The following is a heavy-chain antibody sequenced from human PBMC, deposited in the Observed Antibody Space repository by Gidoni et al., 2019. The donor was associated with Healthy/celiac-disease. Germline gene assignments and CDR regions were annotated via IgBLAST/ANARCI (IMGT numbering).Heavy chain of an antibody. Sequence: QVQLQESGPGLVKPSETLSLTCTVSGGSISSYYWSWIRQPPGKGLEWIGYIYYSGSTNYNPSLKSRVTISVDTSKNQFALKLSSVTAADTAVYYCARDGPNYSSYAYYYYYYMDVWGKGTTVTVSS. J-gene: IGHJ6*03. V-gene: IGHV4-59*01. CDR3: ARDGPNYSSYAYYYYYYMDV. CDR2: IYYSGST. CDR1: GGSISSYY. D-gene: IGHD4-4*01.